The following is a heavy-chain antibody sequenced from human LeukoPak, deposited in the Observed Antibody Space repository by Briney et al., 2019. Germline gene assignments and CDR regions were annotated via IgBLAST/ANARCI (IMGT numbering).Heavy chain of an antibody. V-gene: IGHV1-69*13. CDR1: GGTFSRYA. CDR2: YIPMFATA. Sequence: ASVKVSCKASGGTFSRYAISWVRQAPGQGLEWMGGYIPMFATANYAENFQTSVTITADESTSTFSMELSSLRPEDGAVYFCAAASSKWELSFWGQGTLVTVSS. CDR3: AAASSKWELSF. J-gene: IGHJ4*02. D-gene: IGHD1-26*01.